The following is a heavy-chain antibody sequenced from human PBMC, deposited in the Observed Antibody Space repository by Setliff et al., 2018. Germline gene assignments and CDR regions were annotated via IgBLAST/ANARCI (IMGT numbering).Heavy chain of an antibody. CDR2: ISSSSSYI. J-gene: IGHJ2*01. D-gene: IGHD1-26*01. CDR1: GFTFSGYT. V-gene: IGHV3-21*01. CDR3: ARDPPWELRYFDL. Sequence: GGSLRLSCAASGFTFSGYTINWVRQAPGKGLEWVSSISSSSSYIYYTDSVKGRFAISRDNAKNSLYLQMNSLRAEDTAVYYCARDPPWELRYFDLWGRGTLVTVSS.